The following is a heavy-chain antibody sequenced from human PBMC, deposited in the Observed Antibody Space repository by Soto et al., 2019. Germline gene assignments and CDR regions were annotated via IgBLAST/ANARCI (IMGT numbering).Heavy chain of an antibody. D-gene: IGHD3-22*01. V-gene: IGHV3-7*03. J-gene: IGHJ4*02. CDR3: AGGSGFLSDY. CDR2: LKKDGSEE. CDR1: GFRISSDW. Sequence: GGSLRLSCTASGFRISSDWMNWVRQATGKGLEWVAILKKDGSEEFYVDSVKGRFTISRDNAKNSVYLQMNSLRAEDTAVYYCAGGSGFLSDYWGRGTRVTVSS.